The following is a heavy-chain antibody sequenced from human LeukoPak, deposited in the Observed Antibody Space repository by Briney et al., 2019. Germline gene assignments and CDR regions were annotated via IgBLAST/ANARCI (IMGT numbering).Heavy chain of an antibody. Sequence: SETLSLTCTVSGGPIRDYYWSWIRRASGKGLEWIGSVYYSGSTIYNPSLKSRVTISMDTSKKHFSLQLTSVTAAETAVYYCARADFGDYEWYFDLWGRGTLVTVSS. J-gene: IGHJ2*01. D-gene: IGHD4-17*01. CDR2: VYYSGST. CDR3: ARADFGDYEWYFDL. V-gene: IGHV4-59*01. CDR1: GGPIRDYY.